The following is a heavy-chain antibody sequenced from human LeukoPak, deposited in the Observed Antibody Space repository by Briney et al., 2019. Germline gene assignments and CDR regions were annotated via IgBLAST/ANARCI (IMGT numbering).Heavy chain of an antibody. CDR2: IYHSGST. CDR3: ARGGFGAFDY. V-gene: IGHV4-38-2*01. D-gene: IGHD3-10*01. CDR1: GYSIRSGYY. J-gene: IGHJ4*02. Sequence: SETLSLTCAVSGYSIRSGYYWGWIRQPPGKGLEWIGSIYHSGSTYYNSSLKNRVTISVDTSKNQFSLKLRSVTAADTAVYYCARGGFGAFDYWGQGTLVTVSS.